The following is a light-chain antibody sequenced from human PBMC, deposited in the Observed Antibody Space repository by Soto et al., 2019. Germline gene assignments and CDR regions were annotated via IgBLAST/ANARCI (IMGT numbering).Light chain of an antibody. J-gene: IGKJ2*01. Sequence: DIVMTQSPDSLAVSLGERATINCRSSQSVLYSPNNKNYLAWYQQKPGQPPKLLIYWASTRESGVPDRFSGSGSGTDFTLTISSLQAEDVAGYHCQQYYSSPYTFGQGTKLEIK. CDR1: QSVLYSPNNKNY. CDR3: QQYYSSPYT. V-gene: IGKV4-1*01. CDR2: WAS.